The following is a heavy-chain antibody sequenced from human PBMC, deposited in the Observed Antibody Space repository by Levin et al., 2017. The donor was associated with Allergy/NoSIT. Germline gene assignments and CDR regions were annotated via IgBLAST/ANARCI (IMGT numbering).Heavy chain of an antibody. CDR2: INYRGGT. Sequence: PGGSLRLSCTVSGGSFNSGTYYWSWIRQPPGKGLEWIGYINYRGGTKYSPSLNSRITISVDTSTKGFSLKLTSVTAADTAVYYCARNRIIVSGGNDYYYGMDVWGQGTTVTVSS. CDR3: ARNRIIVSGGNDYYYGMDV. V-gene: IGHV4-61*03. CDR1: GGSFNSGTYY. J-gene: IGHJ6*02. D-gene: IGHD5/OR15-5a*01.